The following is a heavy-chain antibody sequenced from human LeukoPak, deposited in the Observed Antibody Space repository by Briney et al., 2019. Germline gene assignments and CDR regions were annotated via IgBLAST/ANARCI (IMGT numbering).Heavy chain of an antibody. D-gene: IGHD3-10*01. Sequence: GGSLGLSCAASGFTFDDYTIHWVRQAPGKGLEWVSGITWNSAVLGYADSVKGRFTISRDNAKNSLYLQMNSLRAEDMALYYCAKTRGKYGSGTYFDSWGQGTLVTVSS. J-gene: IGHJ4*02. CDR2: ITWNSAVL. V-gene: IGHV3-9*03. CDR1: GFTFDDYT. CDR3: AKTRGKYGSGTYFDS.